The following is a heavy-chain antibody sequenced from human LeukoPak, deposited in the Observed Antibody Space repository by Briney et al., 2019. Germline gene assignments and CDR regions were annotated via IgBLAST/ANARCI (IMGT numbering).Heavy chain of an antibody. V-gene: IGHV3-66*02. CDR1: GLTVSSYY. J-gene: IGHJ4*02. D-gene: IGHD2-21*01. CDR3: ARAEVIAIFDY. Sequence: PGGSLRLSCAASGLTVSSYYMSWVRQAPGKELGWVSIIYSGGSTYYADSVKGRFTISRDNSQNTVYLQMNSLRGEDTAVYYCARAEVIAIFDYWGQGTLVTVSS. CDR2: IYSGGST.